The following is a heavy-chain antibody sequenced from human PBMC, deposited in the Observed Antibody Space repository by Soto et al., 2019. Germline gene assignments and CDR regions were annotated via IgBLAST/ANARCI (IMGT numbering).Heavy chain of an antibody. D-gene: IGHD2-15*01. CDR1: GYSISSGYY. CDR2: IYHSGST. Sequence: PSETLSLTCAVSGYSISSGYYWGWIRQPPGKGLEWIGSIYHSGSTYYNPSLKSRVTISVDTSKNQFSLKLSSVTAADTAVYYCATQHCSGGSCYWNWFDPWCQGTLVTVSS. V-gene: IGHV4-38-2*01. J-gene: IGHJ5*02. CDR3: ATQHCSGGSCYWNWFDP.